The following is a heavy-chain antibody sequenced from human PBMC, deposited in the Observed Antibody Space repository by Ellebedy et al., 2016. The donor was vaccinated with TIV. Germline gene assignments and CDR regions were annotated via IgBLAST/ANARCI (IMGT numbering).Heavy chain of an antibody. CDR2: ISSSSSYT. Sequence: GESLKISXAASGFTFSDYYMSWIRQAPGKGLEWVSYISSSSSYTNYADSVKGRFTISRDNAKNSLYLQMNSLRAEDTAVYYCATEVRDIVVVVPATIYWGQGTLVTVSS. CDR1: GFTFSDYY. J-gene: IGHJ4*02. D-gene: IGHD2-15*01. V-gene: IGHV3-11*03. CDR3: ATEVRDIVVVVPATIY.